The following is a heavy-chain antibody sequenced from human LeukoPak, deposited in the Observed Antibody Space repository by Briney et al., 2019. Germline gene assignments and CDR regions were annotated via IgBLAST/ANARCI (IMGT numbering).Heavy chain of an antibody. Sequence: GGSLRLSCAASGFTFSSYSMNWVRQAPGKGLEWVSSISSSSSYIYYADSVKGRFTISRDNSKNTLYLEMNSLRAEDTAVYYCGKDGWEIRLATGYWGQGTLVTVSS. V-gene: IGHV3-21*04. J-gene: IGHJ4*02. D-gene: IGHD1-26*01. CDR3: GKDGWEIRLATGY. CDR1: GFTFSSYS. CDR2: ISSSSSYI.